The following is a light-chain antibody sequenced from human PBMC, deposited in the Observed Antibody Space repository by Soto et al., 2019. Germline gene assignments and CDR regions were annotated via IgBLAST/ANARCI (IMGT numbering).Light chain of an antibody. Sequence: QAVVTQAPSLTLSPGGTVTLTSASSTGAVTSGYFPNWYQQKPEQAPRALIYSTSHNHAWTPGRFSGSLLGGKAALTLSGVQAEDEAEYYCLLYYGGAFVFGAGTKVTVL. CDR3: LLYYGGAFV. CDR2: STS. V-gene: IGLV7-43*01. CDR1: TGAVTSGYF. J-gene: IGLJ1*01.